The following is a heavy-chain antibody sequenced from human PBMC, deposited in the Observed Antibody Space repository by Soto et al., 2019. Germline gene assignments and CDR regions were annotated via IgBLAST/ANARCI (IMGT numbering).Heavy chain of an antibody. CDR2: VNAGNDNT. V-gene: IGHV1-3*01. CDR1: GYTVTNNV. CDR3: AREVPYGYSGFDY. J-gene: IGHJ4*02. Sequence: QVHLVQSGAEVKKPGASVKVSCKTSGYTVTNNVIHWVRQAPGQRLEWMGWVNAGNDNTKWSREFQGRLTLTKDTSATTAYMALSSLTSEDTSIYFCAREVPYGYSGFDYWGQGTLVTVSS. D-gene: IGHD5-18*01.